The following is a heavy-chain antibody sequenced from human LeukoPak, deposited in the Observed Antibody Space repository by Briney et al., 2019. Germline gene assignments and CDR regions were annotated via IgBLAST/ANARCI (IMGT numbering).Heavy chain of an antibody. V-gene: IGHV3-53*01. CDR2: IYSGGST. CDR1: GFAVSSNY. J-gene: IGHJ5*02. CDR3: ARDRLSFDP. Sequence: PGGSLRLSCAASGFAVSSNYMSWVRQAPRKGLEWVSIIYSGGSTYYADSVKGRFTISRDNSKNTLYLQMNSLRAEDTAVYYCARDRLSFDPWGQGTLVTVSS.